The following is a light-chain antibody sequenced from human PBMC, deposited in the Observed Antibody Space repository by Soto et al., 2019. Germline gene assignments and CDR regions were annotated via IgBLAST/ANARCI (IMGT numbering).Light chain of an antibody. CDR1: QSVSRT. V-gene: IGKV3-15*01. Sequence: EIVMTQSPASLSVSPGERATLSCRASQSVSRTLAWYQQKPGQAPRLLIYGASTRATGIPARFSGRGSGTDFTLTIGSLQSEDFAVYYCQQYDSWRYTFGQGTKVDI. J-gene: IGKJ2*01. CDR2: GAS. CDR3: QQYDSWRYT.